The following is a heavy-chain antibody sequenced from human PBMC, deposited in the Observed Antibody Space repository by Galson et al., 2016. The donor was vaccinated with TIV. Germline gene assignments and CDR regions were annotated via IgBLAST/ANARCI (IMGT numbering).Heavy chain of an antibody. J-gene: IGHJ6*02. Sequence: ETLSLTCTVSGGSISSYFWYWIRQPAGKGLEWIGRIDDVGNTIYNPSLKSRVTMSVDTSKNQFSLKLTSVTAADTAVYYCTRDRSIAAPRDMDVWGQGTAVTVSS. CDR3: TRDRSIAAPRDMDV. CDR2: IDDVGNT. CDR1: GGSISSYF. D-gene: IGHD6-6*01. V-gene: IGHV4-4*07.